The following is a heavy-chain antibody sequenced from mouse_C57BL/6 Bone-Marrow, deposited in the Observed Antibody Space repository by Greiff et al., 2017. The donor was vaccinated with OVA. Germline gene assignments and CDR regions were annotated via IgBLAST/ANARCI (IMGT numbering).Heavy chain of an antibody. Sequence: QVQLQQPGTELVKPGASVKLSCKASGYTFTSYWMHWVKQRPGQGLEWIGNINPSNGGTNYNEKFKSKATLTVDKSSSTAYMQLSSLTSEDSAVDYCARGHCDGSVFAYWGQGTLVTVSA. CDR2: INPSNGGT. J-gene: IGHJ3*01. CDR1: GYTFTSYW. CDR3: ARGHCDGSVFAY. V-gene: IGHV1-53*01. D-gene: IGHD2-3*01.